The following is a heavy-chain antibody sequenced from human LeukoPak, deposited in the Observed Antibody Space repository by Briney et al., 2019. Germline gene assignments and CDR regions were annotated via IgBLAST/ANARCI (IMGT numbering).Heavy chain of an antibody. J-gene: IGHJ4*02. D-gene: IGHD3/OR15-3a*01. CDR3: ARQTGSGLFILP. CDR2: IYYSGNT. Sequence: SETLSLTCRVSGYSISSGYYWGWIRQPPGKGLEWIGSIYYSGNTNYNASLKSQVSISIDTSKNQFSLRLTSVTAADTAVYYCARQTGSGLFILPGGQGTLVTVSS. CDR1: GYSISSGYY. V-gene: IGHV4-38-2*02.